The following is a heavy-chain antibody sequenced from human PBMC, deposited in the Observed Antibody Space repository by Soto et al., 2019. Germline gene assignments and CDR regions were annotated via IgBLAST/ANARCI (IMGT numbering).Heavy chain of an antibody. D-gene: IGHD2-21*02. V-gene: IGHV4-59*01. J-gene: IGHJ3*02. CDR2: IYYSGST. Sequence: PSETLSLTCTVSGGSISSYYWSWIRQPPGKGLEWIGYIYYSGSTNYNPSLKSRVTISVDTSKNQFSLKLSSVTAADTAVYYCARDRLAYCGGDCSTDAFDIWGQGTMVTVSS. CDR1: GGSISSYY. CDR3: ARDRLAYCGGDCSTDAFDI.